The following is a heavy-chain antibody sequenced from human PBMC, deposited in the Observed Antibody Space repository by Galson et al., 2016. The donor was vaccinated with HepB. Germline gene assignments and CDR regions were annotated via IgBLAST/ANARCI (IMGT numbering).Heavy chain of an antibody. Sequence: SVKVSCKASGGSFSSYSISWVRQAPGQGLEWMGGIIPTIGTTHFAQNFQGRVTLTADESTGTANMDLSSLRSEDTAVYYCATHGFHWNGGRDYYGMDVWGQGTTVTVTS. J-gene: IGHJ6*02. CDR2: IIPTIGTT. D-gene: IGHD1-1*01. V-gene: IGHV1-69*13. CDR3: ATHGFHWNGGRDYYGMDV. CDR1: GGSFSSYS.